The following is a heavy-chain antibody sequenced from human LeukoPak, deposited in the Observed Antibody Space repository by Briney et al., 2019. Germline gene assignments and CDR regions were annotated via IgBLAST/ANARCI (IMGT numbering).Heavy chain of an antibody. CDR2: IPASSSSYT. Sequence: GGSLRLSCTASGFTFSGYSMNWVRQAPGKGLEWVSSIPASSSSYTYYADSVKGRFTISRDNAKNSIYLQMKSLRAEDTDVYYCARKIIIGPDVLFDLWGQGTLVTVSS. J-gene: IGHJ4*02. CDR1: GFTFSGYS. CDR3: ARKIIIGPDVLFDL. V-gene: IGHV3-21*01. D-gene: IGHD1-14*01.